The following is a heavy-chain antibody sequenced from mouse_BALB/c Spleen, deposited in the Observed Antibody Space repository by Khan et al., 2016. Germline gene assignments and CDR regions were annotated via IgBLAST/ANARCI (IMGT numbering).Heavy chain of an antibody. CDR3: ASPFGSSYVGFAY. CDR1: GYSFTGYY. Sequence: LVKTGASVKISCKATGYSFTGYYMHWVKQSHGKSLEWIGYITSYNGATRYNQKFKGKATFTVDTSSSTAYMQFNSLTSEDSAVYYFASPFGSSYVGFAYWGQGTLVTVSA. CDR2: ITSYNGAT. J-gene: IGHJ3*01. V-gene: IGHV1S34*01. D-gene: IGHD1-1*01.